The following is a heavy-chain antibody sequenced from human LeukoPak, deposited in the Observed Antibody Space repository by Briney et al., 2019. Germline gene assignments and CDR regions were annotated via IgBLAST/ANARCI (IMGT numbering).Heavy chain of an antibody. Sequence: SVKVSCKASGGTFRSYAISWVRQAPGQGLEWMGRIIPILGIANYAQKFQGRVTITADKSTSTAYMELSSLRSEDTAVYYCARATYYYGSGSSEYYYGMDVWGQGTTVTVSS. CDR2: IIPILGIA. J-gene: IGHJ6*02. CDR3: ARATYYYGSGSSEYYYGMDV. V-gene: IGHV1-69*04. CDR1: GGTFRSYA. D-gene: IGHD3-10*01.